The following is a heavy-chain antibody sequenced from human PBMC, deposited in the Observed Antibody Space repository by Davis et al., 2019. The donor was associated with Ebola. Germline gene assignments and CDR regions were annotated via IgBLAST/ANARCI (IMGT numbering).Heavy chain of an antibody. D-gene: IGHD2-2*01. V-gene: IGHV3-23*01. J-gene: IGHJ5*02. Sequence: GESLKISCAASGFTFSSYAMNWVRQAPGKGLEWVSGVSGSGSSTYYADSVKGRFTISRDNSKNTLYLQMNSLRAEDTAVYYCAKSTCGTSCYRWFDPWGQGTLVTVSS. CDR3: AKSTCGTSCYRWFDP. CDR1: GFTFSSYA. CDR2: VSGSGSST.